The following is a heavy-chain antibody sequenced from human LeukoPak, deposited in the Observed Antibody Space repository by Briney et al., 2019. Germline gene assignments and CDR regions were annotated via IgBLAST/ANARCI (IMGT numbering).Heavy chain of an antibody. D-gene: IGHD3-10*01. Sequence: SETLSLTCAVSGGSISSGGYSWSWIRQPPGKGLEWIGYIYHSGSTYYNPSLKSRVTISVDRSKNQFSLKLSSVTAADTAVYYCARGRYYYGSGSYVGDWFDPWGQGTLVTVSS. CDR3: ARGRYYYGSGSYVGDWFDP. CDR2: IYHSGST. V-gene: IGHV4-30-2*01. J-gene: IGHJ5*02. CDR1: GGSISSGGYS.